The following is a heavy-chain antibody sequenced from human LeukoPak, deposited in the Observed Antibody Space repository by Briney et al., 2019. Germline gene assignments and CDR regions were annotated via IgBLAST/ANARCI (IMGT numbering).Heavy chain of an antibody. CDR3: ARHNYGSGTITTYFDY. CDR1: GGSISSSSYY. Sequence: SETLSLTCTVSGGSISSSSYYWGWIRQPPGKGLEWIGSIYYSGSTNYNPSLKSRVTISVDTSKNQFSLKLSSVTAADTAVYYCARHNYGSGTITTYFDYWGQGTLVTVSS. J-gene: IGHJ4*02. V-gene: IGHV4-39*01. CDR2: IYYSGST. D-gene: IGHD3-10*01.